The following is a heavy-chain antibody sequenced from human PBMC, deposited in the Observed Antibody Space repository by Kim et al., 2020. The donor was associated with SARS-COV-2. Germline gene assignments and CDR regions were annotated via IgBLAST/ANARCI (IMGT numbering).Heavy chain of an antibody. CDR2: INPSGGST. D-gene: IGHD6-13*01. J-gene: IGHJ6*02. CDR1: GYTFTSYY. CDR3: ARSGYSSSGRRNYGMDV. V-gene: IGHV1-46*01. Sequence: ASVKVSCKASGYTFTSYYMHWVRQAPGQGLEWMGIINPSGGSTSYAQKFQGRVTMTRDTSTSTVYMELSSLRSEDTAVYYCARSGYSSSGRRNYGMDVWGQGTTVTVSS.